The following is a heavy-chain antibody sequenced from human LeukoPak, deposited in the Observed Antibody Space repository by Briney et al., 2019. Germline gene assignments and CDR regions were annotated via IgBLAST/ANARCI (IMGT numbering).Heavy chain of an antibody. D-gene: IGHD3-10*01. CDR2: ISDSGTT. Sequence: PGGSLRLSCAASGFTLSSYAISWVRQAPGKGLEWVSGISDSGTTYYADSVKGRFTISRDNSKSTFYLQMSSLRAEDTAVYYCAKMKYYASGSYSFYYMDVWGKGTTVTVSS. CDR3: AKMKYYASGSYSFYYMDV. J-gene: IGHJ6*03. V-gene: IGHV3-23*01. CDR1: GFTLSSYA.